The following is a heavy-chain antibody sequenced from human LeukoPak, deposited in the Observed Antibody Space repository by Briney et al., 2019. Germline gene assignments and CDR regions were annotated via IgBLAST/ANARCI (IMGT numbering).Heavy chain of an antibody. V-gene: IGHV3-7*01. J-gene: IGHJ6*03. D-gene: IGHD3-3*01. CDR3: ARVGPKYDFWSGPYYYYYYMDV. CDR2: IKQDGSEK. Sequence: PGGSLRLSCAASGFTFSSYWMSWVRQAPGKGLEWVANIKQDGSEKYYVDSVKGRFTISRDNAKNSLYLQMSSLRAEDTAVYYCARVGPKYDFWSGPYYYYYYMDVWGKGTTVTVSS. CDR1: GFTFSSYW.